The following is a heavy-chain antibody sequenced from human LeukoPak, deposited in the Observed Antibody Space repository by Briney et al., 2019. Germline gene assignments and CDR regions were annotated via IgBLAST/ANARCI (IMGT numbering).Heavy chain of an antibody. V-gene: IGHV4-30-4*08. D-gene: IGHD3-3*01. J-gene: IGHJ4*02. CDR1: GGSISSGDYY. Sequence: SQTLSLTCTVSGGSISSGDYYWSWIRQPPGKGLEWIGYIYYSGSTYHNPSLKSRVTISVDTSKNQFSLKLSSVTAADTAVYYCARQTFWSGYPPSDYWGQGTLVTVSS. CDR2: IYYSGST. CDR3: ARQTFWSGYPPSDY.